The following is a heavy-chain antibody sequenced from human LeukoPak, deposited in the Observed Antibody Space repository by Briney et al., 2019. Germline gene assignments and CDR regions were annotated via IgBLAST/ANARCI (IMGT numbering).Heavy chain of an antibody. Sequence: PGGSLRLSCAASGFTFDAYGMTWVRQAPGKGLEWVSGINWNGGTTGYADTVKGRFTISRDNAKNSLYLQMNSLRAEDTAVYYCARDEDSWFNYWGQGTLVTVSS. J-gene: IGHJ4*02. V-gene: IGHV3-20*04. CDR3: ARDEDSWFNY. CDR2: INWNGGTT. CDR1: GFTFDAYG. D-gene: IGHD6-6*01.